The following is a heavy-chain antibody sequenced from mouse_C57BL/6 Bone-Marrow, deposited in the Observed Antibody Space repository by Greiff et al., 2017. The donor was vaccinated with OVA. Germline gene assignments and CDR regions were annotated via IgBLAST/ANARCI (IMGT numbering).Heavy chain of an antibody. CDR3: ASHPGY. J-gene: IGHJ2*01. Sequence: EVQLQQSGPGLVKPSQSLSLTCSVTGYSITSGYYWNWLRQFPGNKLEWMGYISYDGSNNYNPSLKNRISITRDTSKNQFFLKLNSVTTEDTATYYCASHPGYWGQGTTLTVSS. CDR1: GYSITSGYY. CDR2: ISYDGSN. V-gene: IGHV3-6*01.